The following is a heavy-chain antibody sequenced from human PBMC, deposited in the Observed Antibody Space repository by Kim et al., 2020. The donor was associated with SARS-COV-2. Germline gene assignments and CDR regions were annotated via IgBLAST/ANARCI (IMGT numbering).Heavy chain of an antibody. Sequence: VKGRFTISRDNSKNTLYLQMNSLRAEDTAVYYCAREGDCTNGVCYMSLDYWGQGTLVTVSS. CDR3: AREGDCTNGVCYMSLDY. D-gene: IGHD2-8*01. J-gene: IGHJ4*02. V-gene: IGHV3-30*07.